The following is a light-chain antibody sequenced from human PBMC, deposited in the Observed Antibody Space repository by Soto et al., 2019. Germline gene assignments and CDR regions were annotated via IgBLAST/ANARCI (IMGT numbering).Light chain of an antibody. CDR1: QSISGTY. J-gene: IGKJ1*01. CDR3: QHYDSSPRT. Sequence: EIVLTQSPGTLSLSPGERASLSCRASQSISGTYLAWYQQKPGQAPKLLIHGASTRATGIPDRFSGSGSGTDSTLTISRLEPEDFAVYYCQHYDSSPRTFGQGTKVEI. CDR2: GAS. V-gene: IGKV3-20*01.